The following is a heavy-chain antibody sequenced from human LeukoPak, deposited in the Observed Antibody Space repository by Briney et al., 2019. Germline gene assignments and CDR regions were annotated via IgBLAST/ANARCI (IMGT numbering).Heavy chain of an antibody. Sequence: SQTLSLTCTVSGGSISSGSYYWSWIRQPAGKGPEWIGRIYTSGRTNYNPSLKSRVTISVDTSKNQFSLKLSSVTAADTAVYYCARLIDYYGSGSYPIYYYYYYMDVWGKGTTVTISS. V-gene: IGHV4-61*02. CDR1: GGSISSGSYY. J-gene: IGHJ6*03. D-gene: IGHD3-10*01. CDR3: ARLIDYYGSGSYPIYYYYYYMDV. CDR2: IYTSGRT.